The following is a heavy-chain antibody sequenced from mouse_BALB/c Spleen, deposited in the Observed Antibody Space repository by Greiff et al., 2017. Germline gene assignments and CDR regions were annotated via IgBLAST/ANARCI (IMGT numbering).Heavy chain of an antibody. CDR1: GFTFSSFG. CDR3: ARGEVRPWFAY. Sequence: EVKLMESGGGLVQPGGSRKLSCAASGFTFSSFGMHWVRQAPEKGLEWVAYISSGSSTIYYADTVKGRFTISRDNPKNTLFLQMTSLRSEDTAMYYCARGEVRPWFAYWGQGTLVTVSA. D-gene: IGHD2-14*01. V-gene: IGHV5-17*02. CDR2: ISSGSSTI. J-gene: IGHJ3*01.